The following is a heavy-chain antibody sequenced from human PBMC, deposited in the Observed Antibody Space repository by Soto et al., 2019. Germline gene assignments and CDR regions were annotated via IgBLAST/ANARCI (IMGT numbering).Heavy chain of an antibody. Sequence: QVQLQQWGAGLLKPSETLSLTCAVYGGSFSGYYWSWIRQPPGKGLEWIGEINHSGSTNYNPSLKSRVTISVDTSKNQFSLKLSSVTAADTAVYYCARGGRTMTTDYYYYMDVWGKGTTVTVSS. V-gene: IGHV4-34*01. J-gene: IGHJ6*03. CDR1: GGSFSGYY. D-gene: IGHD4-17*01. CDR3: ARGGRTMTTDYYYYMDV. CDR2: INHSGST.